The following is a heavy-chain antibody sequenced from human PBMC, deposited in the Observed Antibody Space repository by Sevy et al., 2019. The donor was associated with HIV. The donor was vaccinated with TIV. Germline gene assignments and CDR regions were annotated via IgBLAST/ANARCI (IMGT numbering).Heavy chain of an antibody. D-gene: IGHD4-17*01. V-gene: IGHV3-30-3*01. CDR1: GFAFRDSA. CDR3: AGMVSGGLRWELIKENAFDI. Sequence: GGSLRLSCEASGFAFRDSAIHWVRQSPGKGLEWVALISHGGSYEYYVDSVKGRFTVSSDRFKNILYLQMDSLRAEDTVVYYCAGMVSGGLRWELIKENAFDIWGQGTAVTVSS. J-gene: IGHJ3*02. CDR2: ISHGGSYE.